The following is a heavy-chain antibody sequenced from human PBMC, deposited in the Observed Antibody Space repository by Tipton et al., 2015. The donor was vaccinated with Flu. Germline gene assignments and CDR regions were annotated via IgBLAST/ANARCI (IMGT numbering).Heavy chain of an antibody. Sequence: LRLSCTVSGGSISSSSYYWGWIRQPPGKGLEWIGSIYYSGSTYFNPSLKSRVTISVDTSKNQFSLKLSSVTAADTAVYYCARDRLLWFGDRYGMDVWGQGNTVTVSS. V-gene: IGHV4-39*07. D-gene: IGHD3-10*01. CDR3: ARDRLLWFGDRYGMDV. CDR2: IYYSGST. CDR1: GGSISSSSYY. J-gene: IGHJ6*02.